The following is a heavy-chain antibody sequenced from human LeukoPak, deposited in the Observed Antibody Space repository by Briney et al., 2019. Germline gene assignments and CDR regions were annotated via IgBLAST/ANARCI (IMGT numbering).Heavy chain of an antibody. CDR3: ARENYASGSYGDY. CDR2: IYSGGST. D-gene: IGHD3-10*01. CDR1: GLTVSSNY. J-gene: IGHJ4*02. Sequence: GGSLRLSCAASGLTVSSNYMSWVRQAPGKGLEWVSVIYSGGSTYYADSVKGRFTISRDNAKNSLYLQMNSLRAEDTAVYYCARENYASGSYGDYWGQGTLVTVSS. V-gene: IGHV3-53*01.